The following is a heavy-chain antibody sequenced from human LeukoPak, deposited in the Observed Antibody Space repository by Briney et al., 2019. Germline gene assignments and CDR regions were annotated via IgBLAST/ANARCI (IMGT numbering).Heavy chain of an antibody. J-gene: IGHJ4*02. CDR3: ARWAGSGTKYYFDY. Sequence: SETLSLTCTVSGYSISSGYYWGFIRQPPGKGLEWIASIYNSGSTYYNPSLKSRVTISLDTSNNHFSLNLNSVTAADTAIYYCARWAGSGTKYYFDYWGQGTLVTVSS. D-gene: IGHD3-10*01. CDR2: IYNSGST. V-gene: IGHV4-38-2*02. CDR1: GYSISSGYY.